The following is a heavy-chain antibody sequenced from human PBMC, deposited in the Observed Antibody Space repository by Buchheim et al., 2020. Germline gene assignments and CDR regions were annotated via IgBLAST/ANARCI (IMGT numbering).Heavy chain of an antibody. V-gene: IGHV4-30-4*01. CDR1: GGSISSGDYY. Sequence: QVQLQESGPGLVKPSQTLSLTCTVSGGSISSGDYYWSWIRQPPGKGLEWIGSIYYSGSTYYNPSLKSRVTISVATPKNQFSMKLSSVTAADTAVYYCARKVPYYDFWSGPTQGYFDYWGQGTL. CDR3: ARKVPYYDFWSGPTQGYFDY. J-gene: IGHJ4*02. D-gene: IGHD3-3*01. CDR2: IYYSGST.